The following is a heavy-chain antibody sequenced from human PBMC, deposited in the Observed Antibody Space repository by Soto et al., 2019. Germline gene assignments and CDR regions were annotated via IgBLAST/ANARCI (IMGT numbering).Heavy chain of an antibody. Sequence: QVQLVQSGAEVKKPGSSVKVSCKASGGTFSSYTISWVRQAPGQGLEWMGRIIPILGIANYAQKFQGRVTITADKSTSTAYMELSSLRSEDTAVYYCARGNVDTAMDYYYYYYMDVWGKGTTVTVSS. CDR3: ARGNVDTAMDYYYYYYMDV. CDR2: IIPILGIA. D-gene: IGHD5-18*01. V-gene: IGHV1-69*02. J-gene: IGHJ6*03. CDR1: GGTFSSYT.